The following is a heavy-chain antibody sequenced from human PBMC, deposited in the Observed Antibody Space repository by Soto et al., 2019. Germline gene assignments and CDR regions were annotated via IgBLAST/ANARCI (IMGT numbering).Heavy chain of an antibody. V-gene: IGHV5-10-1*01. J-gene: IGHJ6*02. CDR2: IDPSDSYT. CDR1: GYSFTSYW. D-gene: IGHD3-22*01. Sequence: PGESLKISCKGSGYSFTSYWISWVRQMPGKGLVWMGRIDPSDSYTNYSPSFQGHVTISADKSISTAYLQWSSLKASDTAMYYCARHAPYDSSGDNYYYYGMDVWGQGTTVTVSS. CDR3: ARHAPYDSSGDNYYYYGMDV.